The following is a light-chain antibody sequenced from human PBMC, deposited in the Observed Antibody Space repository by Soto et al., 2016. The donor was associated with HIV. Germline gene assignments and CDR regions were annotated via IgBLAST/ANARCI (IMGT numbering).Light chain of an antibody. Sequence: DIQMTQSPSSVSASVGDRVTITCRASQDIRNDLGWYQHKPGKAPKRLIFAASSLQSGVPSRFSGSGSGTEFTLTISSLQPEDFATYYCLQHNTYPRTFGQGTRVEIK. J-gene: IGKJ1*01. CDR3: LQHNTYPRT. CDR1: QDIRND. CDR2: AAS. V-gene: IGKV1-17*01.